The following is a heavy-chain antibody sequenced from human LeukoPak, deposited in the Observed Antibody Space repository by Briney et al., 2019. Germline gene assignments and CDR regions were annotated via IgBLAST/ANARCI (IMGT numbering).Heavy chain of an antibody. CDR3: ARAPGGDSYYFDY. V-gene: IGHV3-21*01. Sequence: SCAAXXFTXXSXSMNWVRQAPGKGLEGVSXISSIIIYIYYAPPVNRLFTISSDNAQNSLYLQMNSLRAEDTAVYYCARAPGGDSYYFDYWGQGTLVTVSS. CDR1: XFTXXSXS. CDR2: ISSIIIYI. J-gene: IGHJ4*02. D-gene: IGHD2-21*02.